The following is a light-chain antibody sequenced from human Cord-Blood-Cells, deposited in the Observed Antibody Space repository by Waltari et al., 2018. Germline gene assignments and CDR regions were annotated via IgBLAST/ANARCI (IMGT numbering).Light chain of an antibody. CDR1: QDISNY. Sequence: DIQMTQSPSSLSASVGDRLTITCQASQDISNYLNWYQQKPGKAPKLLIYDASNLETGVPSRFSGSGSGTDFTFTISSLQPEDIATYYCQQYDNLPLTFGGGTKVEI. CDR2: DAS. V-gene: IGKV1-33*01. J-gene: IGKJ4*01. CDR3: QQYDNLPLT.